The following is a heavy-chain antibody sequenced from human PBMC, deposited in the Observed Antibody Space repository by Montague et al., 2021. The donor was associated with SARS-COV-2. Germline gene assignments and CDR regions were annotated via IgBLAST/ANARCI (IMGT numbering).Heavy chain of an antibody. D-gene: IGHD3-10*01. Sequence: SLRLSCAASGFTFSGTYSMNWVRQAPGKGLEWVAFISSSSSTIYYADSVKGRFTISRDSAKNSLYLQMNSLRAEDTAVYYCARASIYYGMDVWGQGTTVAVSS. V-gene: IGHV3-48*04. CDR2: ISSSSSTI. CDR3: ARASIYYGMDV. J-gene: IGHJ6*02. CDR1: GFTFSGTYS.